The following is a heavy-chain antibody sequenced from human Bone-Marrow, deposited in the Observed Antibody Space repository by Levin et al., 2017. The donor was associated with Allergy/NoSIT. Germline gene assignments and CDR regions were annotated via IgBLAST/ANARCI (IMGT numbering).Heavy chain of an antibody. Sequence: SETLSLTCTVSGGSISTSSYYWGWIRQPPGTGLEWIGNIYYSGSTYYTPSLRSRVTISVDTSKNQFSLRVSSVTAADTAVYYCARDEMVHEIQYYYGVDVWGQGTTVTVSS. CDR2: IYYSGST. D-gene: IGHD2-8*01. V-gene: IGHV4-39*07. CDR3: ARDEMVHEIQYYYGVDV. J-gene: IGHJ6*02. CDR1: GGSISTSSYY.